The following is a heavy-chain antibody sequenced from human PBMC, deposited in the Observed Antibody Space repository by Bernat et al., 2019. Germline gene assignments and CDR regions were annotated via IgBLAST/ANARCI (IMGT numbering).Heavy chain of an antibody. D-gene: IGHD6-6*01. Sequence: QVQLVQSGAEVKKPGASVKVSCKASGYTFTSYGISWVRQAPGQGLEWMGWISAYNGNTNYAQKLQGRVTMTTDTSTSTAYMELRSLRSDEQAVYYCARVGVAARYYYYYGMDVWGQGTTVTVSS. V-gene: IGHV1-18*04. J-gene: IGHJ6*02. CDR2: ISAYNGNT. CDR1: GYTFTSYG. CDR3: ARVGVAARYYYYYGMDV.